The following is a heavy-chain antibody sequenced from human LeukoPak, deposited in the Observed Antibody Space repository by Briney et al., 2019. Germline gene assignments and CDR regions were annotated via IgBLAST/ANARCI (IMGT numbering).Heavy chain of an antibody. Sequence: GGSLRLSCAASGFTFSSYGMHWVRQAPGKGLEWVAFIRYDGSNKYYADSVKGRFTISRDNSKNTLYLQMNSLRAEDTAVYYCAKDQAAAGTTWDYWGQGTLVTVSS. CDR1: GFTFSSYG. V-gene: IGHV3-30*02. D-gene: IGHD6-13*01. CDR2: IRYDGSNK. J-gene: IGHJ4*02. CDR3: AKDQAAAGTTWDY.